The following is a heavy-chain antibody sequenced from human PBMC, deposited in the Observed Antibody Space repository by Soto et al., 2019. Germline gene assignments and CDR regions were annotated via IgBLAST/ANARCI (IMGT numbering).Heavy chain of an antibody. CDR2: IWYDGSNK. J-gene: IGHJ4*02. CDR1: GFTFSSYG. V-gene: IGHV3-33*08. CDR3: ASSGSTSSPGVDY. D-gene: IGHD2-2*01. Sequence: GGSLRLSCAASGFTFSSYGMHWVRQAPGKGLEWVAVIWYDGSNKYYADSVKGRFTISRDNSKNTLYLQMNSLRAEDTAVYYCASSGSTSSPGVDYWGQGTLVTVSS.